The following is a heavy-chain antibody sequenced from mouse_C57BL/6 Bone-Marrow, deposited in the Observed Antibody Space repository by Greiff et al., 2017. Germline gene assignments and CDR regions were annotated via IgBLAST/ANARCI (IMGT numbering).Heavy chain of an antibody. CDR1: GYTFTSYG. D-gene: IGHD1-1*01. J-gene: IGHJ3*01. V-gene: IGHV1-81*01. CDR3: GAAQNTTVEAPIDY. CDR2: IYPRSGNT. Sequence: VQLQQSGAELARPGASVKLSCKASGYTFTSYGISWVKQRHGQGLEWIGEIYPRSGNTYYNEKFKGKATLTADKSSSTAYMELSSLTSEDSAVYYCGAAQNTTVEAPIDYWGQGTLVTVSA.